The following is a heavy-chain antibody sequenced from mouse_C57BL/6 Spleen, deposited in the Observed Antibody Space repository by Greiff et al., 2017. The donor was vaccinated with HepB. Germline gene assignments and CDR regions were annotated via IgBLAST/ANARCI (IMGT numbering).Heavy chain of an antibody. D-gene: IGHD3-3*01. J-gene: IGHJ3*01. CDR3: ARGAGGGVFAY. CDR2: IDPSDSYT. CDR1: GYTFTSYW. V-gene: IGHV1-50*01. Sequence: QVQLQQPGAELVKPGASVKLSCKASGYTFTSYWMQWVKQRPGQGLEWIGEIDPSDSYTNYKQKFKGKATLTVDQSSSTAYIQHTSLTSEDSAVYYCARGAGGGVFAYWGQGTLVTVSA.